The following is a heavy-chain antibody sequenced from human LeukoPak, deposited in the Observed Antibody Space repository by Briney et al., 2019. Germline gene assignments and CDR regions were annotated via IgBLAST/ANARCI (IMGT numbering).Heavy chain of an antibody. CDR3: ARSQWLAPFDH. D-gene: IGHD6-19*01. J-gene: IGHJ4*02. CDR2: IYYSGST. V-gene: IGHV4-39*01. Sequence: SETLSLTCPVSGGSISSSSYYWGWIRQPPGKGLEWIGSIYYSGSTYHNPSLKSRVSTSVDTSKNQFSLKLSSATAADTAVYFCARSQWLAPFDHWGQGTLVTVSS. CDR1: GGSISSSSYY.